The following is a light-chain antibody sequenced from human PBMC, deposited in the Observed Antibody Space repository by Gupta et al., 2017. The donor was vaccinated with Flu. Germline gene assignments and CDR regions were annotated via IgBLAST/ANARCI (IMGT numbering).Light chain of an antibody. CDR2: AAS. Sequence: DIQLTQSPSFLSASVGDRVTITCRASQGISSYLVWYQQKPGKAPKLLIYAASTLESAVPSRFSGSGSGTEFTLTISSLQPEDFATYYCQQLNSDPLTFGGGTKVEIK. CDR3: QQLNSDPLT. CDR1: QGISSY. J-gene: IGKJ4*01. V-gene: IGKV1-9*01.